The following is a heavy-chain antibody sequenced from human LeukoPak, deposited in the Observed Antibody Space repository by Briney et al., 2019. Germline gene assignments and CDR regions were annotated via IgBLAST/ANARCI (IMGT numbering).Heavy chain of an antibody. CDR1: GYTFTRHQ. D-gene: IGHD4-11*01. CDR2: INPSGGTT. V-gene: IGHV1-46*01. CDR3: ARELTSGGMDV. Sequence: GASVKVSFKASGYTFTRHQMYWVRQAPGQGLEWMGLINPSGGTTSYAQKFQGRVTMTTDTSTSTVYMELSGLSSEDTAVYYCARELTSGGMDVWGRGTTVTVSS. J-gene: IGHJ6*02.